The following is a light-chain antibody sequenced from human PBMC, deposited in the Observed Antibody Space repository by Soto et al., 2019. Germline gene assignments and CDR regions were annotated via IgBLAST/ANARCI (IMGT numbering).Light chain of an antibody. Sequence: EIVMTQSPATLSVSPGERATLSCRASQSVSSNLAWYQQKPGQAPMLLIYGASTRPTGIPARFSGSGSGTEFTLIISSLQSEDFAVYYCQQYNNWPLTFGGGTKVEIK. CDR3: QQYNNWPLT. V-gene: IGKV3D-15*01. J-gene: IGKJ4*01. CDR1: QSVSSN. CDR2: GAS.